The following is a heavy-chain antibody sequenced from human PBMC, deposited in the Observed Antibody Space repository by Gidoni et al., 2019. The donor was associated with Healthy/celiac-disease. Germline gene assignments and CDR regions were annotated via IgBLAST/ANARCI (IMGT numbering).Heavy chain of an antibody. CDR3: ARDTTVTGYVDY. V-gene: IGHV4-30-4*01. Sequence: QVQLQESGPGLVKPSQTLSLTCPVSGCSISSGDYYWSWIRQPPGKGLEWIGYIYYSGSTYYNPSLKSRVTISVDTSKNQFSLKLSSVTAADTAVYYCARDTTVTGYVDYWGQGTLVTVSS. CDR1: GCSISSGDYY. D-gene: IGHD4-17*01. CDR2: IYYSGST. J-gene: IGHJ4*02.